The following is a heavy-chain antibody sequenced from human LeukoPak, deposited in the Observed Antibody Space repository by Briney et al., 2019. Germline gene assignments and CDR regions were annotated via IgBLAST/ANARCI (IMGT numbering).Heavy chain of an antibody. V-gene: IGHV3-21*01. Sequence: KPGGSLRLSCAASGFTFSSYSMNWVRQAPGKGLGWVSSISSSSSYIYYADSVKGRFTISRDNAKNSLYLQMNSLRAEDTAVYYCARLARITMVRGVMANWFDPWGQGTLVTVSS. CDR1: GFTFSSYS. CDR3: ARLARITMVRGVMANWFDP. J-gene: IGHJ5*02. CDR2: ISSSSSYI. D-gene: IGHD3-10*01.